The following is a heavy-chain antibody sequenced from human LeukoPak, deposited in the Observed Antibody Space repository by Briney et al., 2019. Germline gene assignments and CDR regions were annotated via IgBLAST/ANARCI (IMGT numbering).Heavy chain of an antibody. D-gene: IGHD6-13*01. V-gene: IGHV3-30-3*01. CDR2: ISYDGSNK. CDR3: ARDSSSSWYGYYYYGMDV. CDR1: GFTFSSYA. Sequence: GGSLRLPCAASGFTFSSYAMHWVRQAPGKGLEWVAVISYDGSNKYYADSVKGRFTISRDNSKNTLYLQMNSLRAEDTAVYYCARDSSSSWYGYYYYGMDVWGQGTTVTVSS. J-gene: IGHJ6*02.